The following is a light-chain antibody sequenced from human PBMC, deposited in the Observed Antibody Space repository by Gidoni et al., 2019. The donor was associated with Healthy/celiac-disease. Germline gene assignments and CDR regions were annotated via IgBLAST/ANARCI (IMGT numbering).Light chain of an antibody. Sequence: ERVMTQSPATLSVSPGERATRSCRASQSVSSNLAWYQQKPGQAPRHLIDGASTRATGIPARFSGSGSGTEFTLTISSMQSEDFAVYYCQQYNNWPPITFGQGTRLEIK. CDR3: QQYNNWPPIT. CDR2: GAS. CDR1: QSVSSN. V-gene: IGKV3-15*01. J-gene: IGKJ5*01.